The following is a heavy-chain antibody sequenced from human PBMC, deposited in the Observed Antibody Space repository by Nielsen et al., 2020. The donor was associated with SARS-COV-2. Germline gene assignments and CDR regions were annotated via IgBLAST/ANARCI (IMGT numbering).Heavy chain of an antibody. J-gene: IGHJ5*02. Sequence: SETLSLTCTVSGGSFSGYYWSWIRQSPGRGLEWIGSIFYSGSTYYNPSLKSRVAISVDTSKNQLSLKLTSVTAADTAMYYCARSPEGGWYFYFDPWGQGTLVTVSS. CDR2: IFYSGST. CDR1: GGSFSGYY. D-gene: IGHD6-19*01. CDR3: ARSPEGGWYFYFDP. V-gene: IGHV4-39*07.